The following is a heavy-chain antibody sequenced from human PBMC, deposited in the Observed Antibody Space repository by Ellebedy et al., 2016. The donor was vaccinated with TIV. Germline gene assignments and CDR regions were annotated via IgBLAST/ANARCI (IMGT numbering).Heavy chain of an antibody. CDR3: ARTHYRFGIIDYLDY. Sequence: AASVKVSCKAYDNSFTRFGFTWVRQAPGQGLEWMGWISAYNGNTKYAQMFQDRFTMTTDTSTKTVYMELRSLRSDDTALYYWARTHYRFGIIDYLDYWGQGTLVTVSS. CDR2: ISAYNGNT. V-gene: IGHV1-18*04. J-gene: IGHJ4*02. D-gene: IGHD3-10*01. CDR1: DNSFTRFG.